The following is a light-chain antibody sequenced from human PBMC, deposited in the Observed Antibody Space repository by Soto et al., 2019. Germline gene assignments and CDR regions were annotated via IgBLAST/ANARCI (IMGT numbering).Light chain of an antibody. V-gene: IGKV1-5*03. CDR3: QHYNSYSEA. J-gene: IGKJ1*01. CDR2: KVS. CDR1: QTISSW. Sequence: DIQMTQSPSTLSGSVGDRVTITCRASQTISSWLAWYQQKPGKAPKLLFYKVSTLKSGVPSRFSGSGSGTEFTLTISSLQPDDFATYYCQHYNSYSEAVGQGTKVDTK.